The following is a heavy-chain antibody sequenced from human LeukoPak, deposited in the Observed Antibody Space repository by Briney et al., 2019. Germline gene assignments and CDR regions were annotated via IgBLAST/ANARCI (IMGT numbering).Heavy chain of an antibody. D-gene: IGHD1-1*01. J-gene: IGHJ6*03. CDR2: ISAYNGNT. V-gene: IGHV1-18*01. CDR1: AYTFTIYG. Sequence: ASVKVSCKASAYTFTIYGISWVRQAPGQGLEWMGWISAYNGNTNYAQNLQSRVTMTTDTSSSTAYMELRSLRSDDTAVYYCARDGAERPHYMDVWGKGTTVTVSS. CDR3: ARDGAERPHYMDV.